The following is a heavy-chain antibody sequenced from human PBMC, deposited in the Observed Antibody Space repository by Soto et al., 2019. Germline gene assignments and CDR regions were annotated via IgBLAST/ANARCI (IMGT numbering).Heavy chain of an antibody. CDR3: ARGGHNSGWYRTFDF. D-gene: IGHD6-13*01. CDR1: RGTFTTDA. V-gene: IGHV1-69*01. Sequence: QVQLVQSGAEVKKPGSSVSVSCKSSRGTFTTDAISSVRQAPGQGLEWMGVIIPVFGPPTYAQKFQGRLTITADESTTTAHLELRNLRSEDTAIYYCARGGHNSGWYRTFDFWGQGTLVTVSS. J-gene: IGHJ4*02. CDR2: IIPVFGPP.